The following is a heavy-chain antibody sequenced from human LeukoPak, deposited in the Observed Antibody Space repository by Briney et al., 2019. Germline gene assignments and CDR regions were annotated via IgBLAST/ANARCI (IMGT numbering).Heavy chain of an antibody. CDR1: GFTFSSYG. J-gene: IGHJ4*02. D-gene: IGHD5-18*01. CDR3: ARERGYSYGLDY. Sequence: GRSLRLSCAASGFTFSSYGMHWVRQAPGKGLEWVAMIWHDGTKEFYADSVKGRFTISRDNSNNTIYLQMNSLRADDTAVYFCARERGYSYGLDYWGQGTLVTVSS. V-gene: IGHV3-33*01. CDR2: IWHDGTKE.